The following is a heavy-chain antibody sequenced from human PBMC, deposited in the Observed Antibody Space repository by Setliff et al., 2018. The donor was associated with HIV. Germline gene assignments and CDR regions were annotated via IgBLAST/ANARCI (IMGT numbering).Heavy chain of an antibody. J-gene: IGHJ6*03. CDR1: GGSISSSSYY. V-gene: IGHV4-39*07. Sequence: SETLSLTCIVSGGSISSSSYYWGWIRQPPGKGLEWIGTVYYSGSTYYNPSLKSRVTISVDTSENQFSLKLSSVTAADTAVYYCARDLSGYSYGSYYYYMDVWGKGTTVTVSS. CDR2: VYYSGST. CDR3: ARDLSGYSYGSYYYYMDV. D-gene: IGHD5-18*01.